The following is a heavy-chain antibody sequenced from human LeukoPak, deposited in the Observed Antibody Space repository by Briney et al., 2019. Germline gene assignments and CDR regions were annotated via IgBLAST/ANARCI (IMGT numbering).Heavy chain of an antibody. CDR2: IYYSGST. CDR3: ARAHGVYSSSLGFDY. CDR1: GGSISSYY. V-gene: IGHV4-59*01. Sequence: ASETLSLTCTVSGGSISSYYWSWIRQPPGKGLEWIGYIYYSGSTNYNPSLKSRVTISVDTSKNQFSLKLSSVTAADTAVYHCARAHGVYSSSLGFDYWGQGTLVTVSS. D-gene: IGHD6-6*01. J-gene: IGHJ4*02.